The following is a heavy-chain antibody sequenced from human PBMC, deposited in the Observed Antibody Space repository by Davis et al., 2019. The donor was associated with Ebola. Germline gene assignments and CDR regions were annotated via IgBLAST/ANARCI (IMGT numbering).Heavy chain of an antibody. V-gene: IGHV3-48*02. Sequence: GESPMTPRAALGFPFRSHSMNRVRPDPGKGLEWVSYISSSSSTLYYANSVKGRFTISRDNAKNSLYLQMNSLRDEETGVYYCARTKQWLVDYWGQGTLVTGSS. CDR2: ISSSSSTL. D-gene: IGHD6-19*01. CDR3: ARTKQWLVDY. J-gene: IGHJ4*02. CDR1: GFPFRSHS.